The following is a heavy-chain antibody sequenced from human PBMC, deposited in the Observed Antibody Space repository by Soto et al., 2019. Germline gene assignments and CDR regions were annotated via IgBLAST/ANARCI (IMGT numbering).Heavy chain of an antibody. D-gene: IGHD6-19*01. CDR1: GFTFSSYA. Sequence: GGSLRLSCPASGFTFSSYAMSWVRQAPGKGLEWVSAVSESGGRTYYADSVKGRFTISRDNAKNSLFLQLNSLRAEDTAVYYCARDPGISSGWYYFDYWGQGTLVTVSS. CDR3: ARDPGISSGWYYFDY. CDR2: VSESGGRT. V-gene: IGHV3-23*01. J-gene: IGHJ4*02.